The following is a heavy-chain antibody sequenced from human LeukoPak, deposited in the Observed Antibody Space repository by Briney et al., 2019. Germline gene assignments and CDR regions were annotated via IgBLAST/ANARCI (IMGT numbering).Heavy chain of an antibody. Sequence: SETLSLTCTVSGASISDFYWSWIRQSPEKGLEWLGYIFHTGSTNYNPSVKSRVTISMDTSKNQFSLRLNSVTAADTAVHYCARHPQEFRSDWFDPWGQGTLVTVSS. D-gene: IGHD3-10*01. J-gene: IGHJ5*02. CDR2: IFHTGST. V-gene: IGHV4-59*08. CDR1: GASISDFY. CDR3: ARHPQEFRSDWFDP.